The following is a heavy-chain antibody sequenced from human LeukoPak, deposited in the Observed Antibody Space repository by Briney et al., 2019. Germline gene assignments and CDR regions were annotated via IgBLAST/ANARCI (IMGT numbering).Heavy chain of an antibody. CDR3: ARVRSDSSGWYHVLD. Sequence: PGGSLRLSCAASGFTLSSYDMHWVRQGTGKSLEWVSAIGTAGNTNYAGSVKGRFTISRENAKNSLYLQMNSLRARDTAVYYCARVRSDSSGWYHVLDWGQGTLVTVSS. CDR2: IGTAGNT. CDR1: GFTLSSYD. D-gene: IGHD6-19*01. V-gene: IGHV3-13*01. J-gene: IGHJ4*02.